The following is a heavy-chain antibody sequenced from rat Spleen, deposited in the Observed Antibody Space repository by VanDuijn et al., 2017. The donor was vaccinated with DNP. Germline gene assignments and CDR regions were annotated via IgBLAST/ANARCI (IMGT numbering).Heavy chain of an antibody. J-gene: IGHJ3*01. Sequence: EVQLVESGGGLVQPGRSLKLSCVASGFTFSNYDMAWVRQAPTKGLEGVASISTRGGDTYDGDSVKGRFTVSRDNAKSTLYLQMDSLRSEDTATYYCARESAYWGQGTLVTVSS. CDR2: ISTRGGDT. V-gene: IGHV5-25*01. CDR3: ARESAY. CDR1: GFTFSNYD.